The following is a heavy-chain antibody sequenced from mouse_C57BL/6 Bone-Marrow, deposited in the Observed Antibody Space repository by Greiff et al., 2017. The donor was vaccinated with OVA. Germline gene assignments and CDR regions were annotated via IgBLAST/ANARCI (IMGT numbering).Heavy chain of an antibody. Sequence: QVQLQQPGAELVKPGASVKLSCKASGYTFTSYWMHWVKQRPGRGLEWIGRIDPKSGGTKYNEKFKSKATLTVDKPSSTAYMQLSSLTSEDSAVYYCARDYYGSSYWFAYWGQGTLVTVSA. CDR3: ARDYYGSSYWFAY. D-gene: IGHD1-1*01. CDR1: GYTFTSYW. J-gene: IGHJ3*01. V-gene: IGHV1-72*01. CDR2: IDPKSGGT.